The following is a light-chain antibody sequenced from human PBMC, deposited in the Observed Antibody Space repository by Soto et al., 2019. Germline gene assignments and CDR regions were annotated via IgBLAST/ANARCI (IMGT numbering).Light chain of an antibody. CDR1: NSNIASNT. CDR2: YNN. Sequence: QSVLTQPPSASETPGQTVSISCSGSNSNIASNTVNWYQHLPGTAPKLLIYYNNQRPSGVPDLFSGSKSGTSASLAISGLQSEDESDYYCAAWDDTLKRYVFGTGTKVTVL. V-gene: IGLV1-44*01. J-gene: IGLJ1*01. CDR3: AAWDDTLKRYV.